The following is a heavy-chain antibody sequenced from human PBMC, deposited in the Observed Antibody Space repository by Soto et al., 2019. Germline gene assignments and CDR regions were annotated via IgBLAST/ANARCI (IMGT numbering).Heavy chain of an antibody. Sequence: PGGSLILSCAASGFTFSSYSMNWVRQAPGKGLEWVSSISSSSSYIYYADSVKGRFTISRDNAKNSLYLQMNSLRAEDTAVYYCARDQCSGGSCYSSFYYWGQGTLVTVSS. CDR1: GFTFSSYS. V-gene: IGHV3-21*01. D-gene: IGHD2-15*01. CDR2: ISSSSSYI. J-gene: IGHJ4*02. CDR3: ARDQCSGGSCYSSFYY.